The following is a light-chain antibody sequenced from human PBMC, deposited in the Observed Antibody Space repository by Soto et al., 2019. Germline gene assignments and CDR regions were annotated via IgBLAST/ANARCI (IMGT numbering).Light chain of an antibody. Sequence: QSALTQPPSASGSPGQSVAISCTGTSRDVGGYSYVSWYQQHPGKAPKLMIYEVNKRPSGVPDRFSGSQSGNTASLTVSGLQAEDEADYYCSSYAGSSNIFGTGTKVTVL. CDR1: SRDVGGYSY. V-gene: IGLV2-8*01. J-gene: IGLJ1*01. CDR2: EVN. CDR3: SSYAGSSNI.